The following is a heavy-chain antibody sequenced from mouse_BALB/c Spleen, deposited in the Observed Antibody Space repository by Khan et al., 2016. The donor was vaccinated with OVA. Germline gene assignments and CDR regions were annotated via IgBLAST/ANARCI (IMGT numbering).Heavy chain of an antibody. CDR3: ARGSVNYRFAY. V-gene: IGHV1S137*01. CDR1: GYIFTDFS. Sequence: QVRLQQSGAELVRPGVSVKISCKGSGYIFTDFSMHWVKRSHAKSLEWIGVISTYYGDSIYNQNFKDKATLTVEKSSSTAYMELARLTSEDSAIYYCARGSVNYRFAYWGQGTLVTVSA. J-gene: IGHJ3*01. CDR2: ISTYYGDS. D-gene: IGHD2-1*01.